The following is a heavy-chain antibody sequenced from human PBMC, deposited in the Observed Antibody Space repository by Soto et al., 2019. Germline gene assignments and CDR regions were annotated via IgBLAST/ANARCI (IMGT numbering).Heavy chain of an antibody. CDR1: GFRFNNDW. V-gene: IGHV3-7*05. CDR2: INQDGSEK. CDR3: SRGGFNSWSY. D-gene: IGHD6-13*01. Sequence: EVQLVDSGGRLVQPGGCLRLSCAASGFRFNNDWMSWVRQTPERGLEWVANINQDGSEKNYVDSVKGRFTISRDKANNSLYLHSNSLRGDDTAVYFCSRGGFNSWSYWGQGTLVTVSS. J-gene: IGHJ4*02.